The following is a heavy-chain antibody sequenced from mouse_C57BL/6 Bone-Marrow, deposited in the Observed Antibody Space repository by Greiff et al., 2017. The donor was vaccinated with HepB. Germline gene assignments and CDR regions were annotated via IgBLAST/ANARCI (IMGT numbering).Heavy chain of an antibody. CDR3: ARQYYGSSYGFAY. V-gene: IGHV2-6-1*01. J-gene: IGHJ3*01. D-gene: IGHD1-1*01. Sequence: VKLMESGPGLVAPSQCLSITCTVSGFSFTSYGVHWVRQPPGQGLEWLVVIRSDGSTTYNAALNSRLSISKDNSKSQVFLKMNSLQTDDTAMYYCARQYYGSSYGFAYWGQGTLVTVSA. CDR1: GFSFTSYG. CDR2: IRSDGST.